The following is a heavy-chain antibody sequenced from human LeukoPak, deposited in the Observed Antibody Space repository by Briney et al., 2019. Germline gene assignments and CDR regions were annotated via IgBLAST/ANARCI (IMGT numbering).Heavy chain of an antibody. CDR3: ASHTVPDY. Sequence: PGGSLRLSGAASGFTFSNYEMNWVRQAPGKGLEWISYISSSGRTIYYADSVKGRFTISRDNAKNSLYLQMNSLRAEDTAVYYCASHTVPDYWGQGTLVTVAS. CDR2: ISSSGRTI. CDR1: GFTFSNYE. V-gene: IGHV3-48*03. J-gene: IGHJ4*02. D-gene: IGHD6-6*01.